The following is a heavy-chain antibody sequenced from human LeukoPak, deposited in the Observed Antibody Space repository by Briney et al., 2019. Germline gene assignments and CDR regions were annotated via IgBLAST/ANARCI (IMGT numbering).Heavy chain of an antibody. J-gene: IGHJ4*02. CDR2: IYTSGST. CDR3: ARTSYSYDINGWVPFDY. D-gene: IGHD3-22*01. Sequence: SETLSLTCTVSGNSISSGDNYWSWIRQPAGKGLEWIGRIYTSGSTNYNPSLKSRVTISGDTSKNQFSLRLSSVTAADTAVYYCARTSYSYDINGWVPFDYWGQGTLVTVSS. CDR1: GNSISSGDNY. V-gene: IGHV4-61*02.